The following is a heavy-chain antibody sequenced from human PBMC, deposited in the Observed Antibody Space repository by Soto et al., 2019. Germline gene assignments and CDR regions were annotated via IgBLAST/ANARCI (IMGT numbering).Heavy chain of an antibody. D-gene: IGHD6-13*01. CDR2: INPNSGGT. J-gene: IGHJ4*02. V-gene: IGHV1-2*04. CDR3: ATQRYSSSWGPFDY. Sequence: ASVKVSCKASGYTCTGYYMHWVRQAPGQGLEWMGWINPNSGGTNYAQKFQGWVTMTRDTSISTAYMELSRLRSDDTAVYYCATQRYSSSWGPFDYWGQGTLVTVSS. CDR1: GYTCTGYY.